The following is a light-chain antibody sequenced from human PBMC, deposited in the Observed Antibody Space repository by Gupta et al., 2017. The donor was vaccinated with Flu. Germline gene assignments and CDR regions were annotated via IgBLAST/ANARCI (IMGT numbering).Light chain of an antibody. CDR1: QYVRSD. Sequence: VLTQSPATLSLSPGDRATLSCRASQYVRSDLAWYQQKRGQAPRLIIFDASHRAAGIPARFSGSGSGTLFTLTINSLEPEDFAVYYCQQRYDSWTFGQGTTVEIK. J-gene: IGKJ1*01. CDR2: DAS. CDR3: QQRYDSWT. V-gene: IGKV3-11*01.